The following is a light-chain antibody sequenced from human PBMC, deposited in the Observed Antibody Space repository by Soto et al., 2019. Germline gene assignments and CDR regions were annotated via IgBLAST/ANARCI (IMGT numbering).Light chain of an antibody. CDR3: CSYAGSYTYV. J-gene: IGLJ1*01. CDR1: GSDVGGYNY. V-gene: IGLV2-11*01. CDR2: DVS. Sequence: QSALTQPRSGSGSPGQSVTISCTGTGSDVGGYNYVSWYQQYPDKAPKVMIYDVSKRPAGVPDRFSGSKSGNTASLTISGLQAEDEADYYCCSYAGSYTYVFGTGTKLTVL.